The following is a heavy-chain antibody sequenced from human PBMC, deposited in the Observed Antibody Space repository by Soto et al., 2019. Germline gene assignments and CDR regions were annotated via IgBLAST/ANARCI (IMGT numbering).Heavy chain of an antibody. D-gene: IGHD2-15*01. CDR2: IYYSGSP. Sequence: QVQLQESGPGLVKRSETLCLTCSVSGGSINNCYGSWIRQPPGKGLESIGYIYYSGSPNYNPSLKSRFTISVDTSKNQFSLNLSSVTAADTAVYYCARDGAATLSDYWGQGTLVTDSS. CDR3: ARDGAATLSDY. V-gene: IGHV4-59*01. J-gene: IGHJ4*02. CDR1: GGSINNCY.